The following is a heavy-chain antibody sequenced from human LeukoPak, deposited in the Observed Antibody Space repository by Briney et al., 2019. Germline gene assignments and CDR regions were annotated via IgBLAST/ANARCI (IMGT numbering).Heavy chain of an antibody. J-gene: IGHJ6*02. D-gene: IGHD1-26*01. Sequence: SETLSLTCTVTGGSISSYYWSWIRQPPGKGLEWIGYIYYSGSTNYNPSLKSRVTISVDTSKNQFSLKLSSVTAADTAVYYCAREAPAWEGGMDVWGQGTTVTVSS. CDR1: GGSISSYY. CDR2: IYYSGST. V-gene: IGHV4-59*01. CDR3: AREAPAWEGGMDV.